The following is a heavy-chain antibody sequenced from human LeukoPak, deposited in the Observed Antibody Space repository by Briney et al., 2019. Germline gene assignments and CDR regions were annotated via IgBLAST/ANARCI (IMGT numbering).Heavy chain of an antibody. CDR1: GYTFTSYA. J-gene: IGHJ3*02. V-gene: IGHV1-69*13. D-gene: IGHD1-26*01. Sequence: ASVKVSCKASGYTFTSYAISWVRQAPGQGLEWMGGIIPIFGTANYAQKFQGRVTITADESTSTAYMELSSLRSEDTAVYYCARTASGSYSAFDIWGQGTMVTVSS. CDR3: ARTASGSYSAFDI. CDR2: IIPIFGTA.